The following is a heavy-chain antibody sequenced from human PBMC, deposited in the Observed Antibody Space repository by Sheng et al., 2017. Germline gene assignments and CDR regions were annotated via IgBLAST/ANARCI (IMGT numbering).Heavy chain of an antibody. CDR3: ARSSSSSTNIDY. D-gene: IGHD6-13*01. CDR2: IIPILGIA. V-gene: IGHV1-69*02. Sequence: QVQLVQSGAEVKKPGSSVKVSCKASGGTFSSYTISWVRQAPGQGLEWMGRIIPILGIANYAQKFQGRVTITADKSTSTAYMELSSLRSEDTAVYYCARSSSSSTNIDYWGQGTLVTVSS. J-gene: IGHJ4*02. CDR1: GGTFSSYT.